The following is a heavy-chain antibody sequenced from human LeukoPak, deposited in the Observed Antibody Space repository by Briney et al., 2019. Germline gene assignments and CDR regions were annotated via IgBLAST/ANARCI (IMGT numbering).Heavy chain of an antibody. CDR2: ISGSGGST. V-gene: IGHV3-23*01. CDR1: GFTFSSYA. CDR3: AKALYGSGSYYSNGMDV. Sequence: GGSLRLSCAASGFTFSSYAMSWVRQAPGKGLEWVSAISGSGGSTYYADSVKGRFTISRDNSKNTLYLQMNSLRAEDTAVYYCAKALYGSGSYYSNGMDVWGQGTTVTVSS. D-gene: IGHD3-10*01. J-gene: IGHJ6*02.